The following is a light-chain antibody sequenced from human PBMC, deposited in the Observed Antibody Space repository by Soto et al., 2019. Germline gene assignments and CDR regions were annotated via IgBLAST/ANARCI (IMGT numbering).Light chain of an antibody. J-gene: IGKJ1*01. CDR2: AAS. Sequence: DIQRTQSPSSLSASVGDRVTITCRASQGISSYLAWYPPKPGKAPKLLIYAASSLQSGVPSRFSGSGSGTDFTLTISSLQTEDFATYYCQQRYSTTWTFGQGTQVDI. CDR1: QGISSY. CDR3: QQRYSTTWT. V-gene: IGKV1-39*01.